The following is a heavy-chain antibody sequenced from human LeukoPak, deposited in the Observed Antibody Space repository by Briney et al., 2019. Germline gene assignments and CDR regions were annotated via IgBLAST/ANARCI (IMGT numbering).Heavy chain of an antibody. CDR2: ISWNSGSI. J-gene: IGHJ5*02. D-gene: IGHD3-9*01. CDR3: AKGRRYNILTGYYVSEVDP. V-gene: IGHV3-9*01. CDR1: GFTFDDYA. Sequence: GGSLRLSCAASGFTFDDYAMHWVRQAPGKGLEWVSGISWNSGSIGYADSVKGRFTISRDNAKNSLYLQMNSLRAEDTAVYYCAKGRRYNILTGYYVSEVDPWGQGTLVTVSS.